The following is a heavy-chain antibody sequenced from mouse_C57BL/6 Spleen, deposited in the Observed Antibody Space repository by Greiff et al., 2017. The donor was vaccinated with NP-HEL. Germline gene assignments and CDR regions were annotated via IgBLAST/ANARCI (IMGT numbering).Heavy chain of an antibody. CDR1: GYTFTSYW. V-gene: IGHV1-69*01. D-gene: IGHD2-1*01. CDR2: IDPSDSYT. CDR3: ARYGNSAMDY. J-gene: IGHJ4*01. Sequence: QVQLQQPGAELVMPGASVKLSCKASGYTFTSYWMHWVKQRPGQGLEWIGEIDPSDSYTNYNQKFKGKSTLTVDKSSSTAYMQLSSLTSEDSAVYYCARYGNSAMDYWGQGTSVTVSS.